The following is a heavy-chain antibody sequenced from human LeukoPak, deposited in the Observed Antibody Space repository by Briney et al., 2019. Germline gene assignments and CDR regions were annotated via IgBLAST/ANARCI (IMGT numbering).Heavy chain of an antibody. CDR1: GGTFSSYA. CDR3: ARTFYDTLDSDAFDF. CDR2: INPDRGGT. J-gene: IGHJ3*01. Sequence: ASVKLSCKASGGTFSSYAISWVRQAPGQGLEWMGWINPDRGGTNNAQMFQGRVTMTRDASISTAYMELSRLRADATAVYYCARTFYDTLDSDAFDFWGQGTMVIVSS. D-gene: IGHD2/OR15-2a*01. V-gene: IGHV1-2*02.